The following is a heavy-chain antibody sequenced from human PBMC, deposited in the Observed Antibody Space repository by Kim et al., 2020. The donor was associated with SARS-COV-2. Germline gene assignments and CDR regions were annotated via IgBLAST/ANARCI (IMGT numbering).Heavy chain of an antibody. CDR3: ARDDSLRLAAAGKPYDY. Sequence: GGSLRLSCAASGFSFSNSWMSWVRQAPGKGLEWVANIKQDGSAKYYVDSVKGRFTISRDNAKNSLYLQMNSLRAEDSAVYYCARDDSLRLAAAGKPYDYWGQGARLSVPS. CDR1: GFSFSNSW. CDR2: IKQDGSAK. J-gene: IGHJ4*02. V-gene: IGHV3-7*01. D-gene: IGHD6-13*01.